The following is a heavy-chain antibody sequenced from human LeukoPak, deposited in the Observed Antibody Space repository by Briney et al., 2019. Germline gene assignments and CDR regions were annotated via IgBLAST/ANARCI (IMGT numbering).Heavy chain of an antibody. CDR1: GGTFSSYA. D-gene: IGHD2-21*02. CDR3: ARVVEVVTATPSYYYGMDV. Sequence: GASVKVSCKASGGTFSSYAISWVRQAPGQGLEWMGGIIPIFGTANYAQKFQGRVTITADESTSTAYMELSSLRSEDTAVYYCARVVEVVTATPSYYYGMDVWGQGTTVTVSS. V-gene: IGHV1-69*13. CDR2: IIPIFGTA. J-gene: IGHJ6*02.